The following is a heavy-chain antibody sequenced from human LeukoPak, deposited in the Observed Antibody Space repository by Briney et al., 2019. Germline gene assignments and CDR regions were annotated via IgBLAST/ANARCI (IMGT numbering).Heavy chain of an antibody. CDR2: IYTSGST. V-gene: IGHV4-4*07. CDR3: AREAYCGGDCYSYAFDI. D-gene: IGHD2-21*02. CDR1: GGSISSYY. J-gene: IGHJ3*02. Sequence: SETLSLTCTVSGGSISSYYWSWLRQPAGKGLEWIGRIYTSGSTNYNPSLRSRVTMSVDTSKNQFSLRLSSVTAADTAVYYCAREAYCGGDCYSYAFDIWGQGTMVTVSS.